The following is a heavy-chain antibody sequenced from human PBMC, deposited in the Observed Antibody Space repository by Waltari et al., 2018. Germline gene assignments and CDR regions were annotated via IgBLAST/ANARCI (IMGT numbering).Heavy chain of an antibody. CDR3: ARRRWLQLRPYAFDI. Sequence: QLQLQESGPGLVKPSETLSLTCSVPGGSISSSSYSWGWIRQPPGKGLEWIGTIFYGGTMYYSPSLRSRIIIDVDTSKNQFFLKLSSVTAADTAVYYCARRRWLQLRPYAFDIWGQGTMVTVSS. J-gene: IGHJ3*02. CDR2: IFYGGTM. CDR1: GGSISSSSYS. D-gene: IGHD5-12*01. V-gene: IGHV4-39*01.